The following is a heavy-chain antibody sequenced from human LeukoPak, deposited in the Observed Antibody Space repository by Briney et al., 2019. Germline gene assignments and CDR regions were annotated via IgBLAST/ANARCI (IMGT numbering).Heavy chain of an antibody. V-gene: IGHV4-59*01. D-gene: IGHD6-19*01. CDR2: IYYSGST. CDR1: GGSISSYY. J-gene: IGHJ4*02. CDR3: ARMAGYSSGWYYFDY. Sequence: SETLSLTCTVSGGSISSYYWSWIRQPPGKGLEWIGYIYYSGSTNYNPSLKSRVTISVDTSKNQFFLKLSSVTAADTAVYYCARMAGYSSGWYYFDYWGQGTLVTVSS.